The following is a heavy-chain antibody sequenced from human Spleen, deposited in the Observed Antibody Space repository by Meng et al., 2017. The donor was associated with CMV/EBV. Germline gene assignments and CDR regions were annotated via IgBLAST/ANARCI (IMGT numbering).Heavy chain of an antibody. D-gene: IGHD6-6*01. CDR1: GSIFNTYT. J-gene: IGHJ3*01. Sequence: SVKVSCKTSGSIFNTYTLSWVRNVPGQGLEWMGRISPILGVAVYAQRYQGRVTIVADKSTSTTYMEMSGLTSEDTAMFYCAATRGAARPEGFDFWGQGTMVTVSS. V-gene: IGHV1-69*02. CDR2: ISPILGVA. CDR3: AATRGAARPEGFDF.